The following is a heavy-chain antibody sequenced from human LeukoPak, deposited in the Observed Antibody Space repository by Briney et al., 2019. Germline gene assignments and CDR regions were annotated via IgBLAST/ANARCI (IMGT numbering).Heavy chain of an antibody. Sequence: SQTLSLTCTVSGGSISSGGYYWSWIRQHPGKGLEWIGYIYYSGSTYYNPSLKSRVTISVDTSKYQFSLKLSSVTAADTAVYYCARTYCSGGSCYLDAFDIWGQGTMVTVSS. J-gene: IGHJ3*02. CDR1: GGSISSGGYY. CDR3: ARTYCSGGSCYLDAFDI. CDR2: IYYSGST. V-gene: IGHV4-31*03. D-gene: IGHD2-15*01.